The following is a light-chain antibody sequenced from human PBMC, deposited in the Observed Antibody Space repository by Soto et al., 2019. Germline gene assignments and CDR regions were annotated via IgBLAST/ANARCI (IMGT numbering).Light chain of an antibody. J-gene: IGKJ2*02. CDR1: QSISNW. CDR3: QQYNTYPGT. CDR2: KAS. V-gene: IGKV1-5*03. Sequence: DIQMTQSPSTLSASVGDRVTITCRASQSISNWLAWYQQKPGEAPKLLIYKASSLQSGVPSRFSGSGSGTEFTLTISSLQPDDFATYYCQQYNTYPGTFGQGTKLEIE.